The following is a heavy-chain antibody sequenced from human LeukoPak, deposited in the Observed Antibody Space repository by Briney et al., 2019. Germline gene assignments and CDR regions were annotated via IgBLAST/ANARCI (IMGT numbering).Heavy chain of an antibody. Sequence: GGSLRLSCAASGFTFGNYAMSWVRQAPGKGLEWVSVISDIGGNTYYADSVKGRFTISRDNSKNTLYLQMNSLRAEDTAVYYCANGREIYANVEDWGQGTLVTVSS. V-gene: IGHV3-23*01. CDR1: GFTFGNYA. D-gene: IGHD2-8*01. J-gene: IGHJ4*02. CDR3: ANGREIYANVED. CDR2: ISDIGGNT.